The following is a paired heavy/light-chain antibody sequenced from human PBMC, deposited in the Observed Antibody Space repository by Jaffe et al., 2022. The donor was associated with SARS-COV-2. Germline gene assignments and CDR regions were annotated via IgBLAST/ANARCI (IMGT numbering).Heavy chain of an antibody. CDR3: VKDSDDSSGKHLDY. CDR1: GFTFSSYA. Sequence: EVQLVESGGGLVQPGGSLRLSCSASGFTFSSYAMHWVRQAPGKGLEYVSAISSNGGNTYYADSVKGRFTISRDNSKNTLYLQMSSLRAEDTAVYYCVKDSDDSSGKHLDYWGQGTLVTVSS. V-gene: IGHV3-64D*09. D-gene: IGHD3-22*01. CDR2: ISSNGGNT. J-gene: IGHJ4*02.
Light chain of an antibody. CDR1: SSNIGANY. Sequence: QSVLTQPPSASGTPGQRVTISCSGSSSNIGANYVYWYQQLPGTAPKLLIYRNSQRPSGVPDRFSGSKSGTSASLAISGLRSEDEADYYCAAWDDSLSGWVFGGGTKLTVL. CDR2: RNS. CDR3: AAWDDSLSGWV. V-gene: IGLV1-47*01. J-gene: IGLJ3*02.